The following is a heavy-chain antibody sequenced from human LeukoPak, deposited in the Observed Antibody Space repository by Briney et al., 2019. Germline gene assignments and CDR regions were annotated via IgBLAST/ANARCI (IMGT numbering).Heavy chain of an antibody. J-gene: IGHJ4*02. V-gene: IGHV1-8*03. Sequence: ASVKVSCKASGYTFTGYYMHWVRQATGQGLEWMGWMNPNSGNTGYAQKFQGRVTITRNTSISTAYMELSSLRSEDTAVYYCARTYGSGSYSLSYWGQGTLVTVSS. D-gene: IGHD3-10*01. CDR2: MNPNSGNT. CDR3: ARTYGSGSYSLSY. CDR1: GYTFTGYY.